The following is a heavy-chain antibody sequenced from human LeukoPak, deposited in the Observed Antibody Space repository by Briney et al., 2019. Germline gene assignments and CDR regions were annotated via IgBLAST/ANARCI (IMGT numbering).Heavy chain of an antibody. CDR1: GFTFSSYT. V-gene: IGHV3-21*01. D-gene: IGHD2-21*02. J-gene: IGHJ4*02. Sequence: PGGSLRPSCAASGFTFSSYTLIWVRQAPGKGLEWVSSISGSDSYIYYADSVKGRFTISRDNAKNSLYLQMNSLRAEDTAVYYCARDAYCGGDCYYDYWGQGTLVTVSS. CDR3: ARDAYCGGDCYYDY. CDR2: ISGSDSYI.